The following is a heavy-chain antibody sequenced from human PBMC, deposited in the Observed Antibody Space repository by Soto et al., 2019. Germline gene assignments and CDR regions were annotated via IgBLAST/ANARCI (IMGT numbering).Heavy chain of an antibody. CDR3: ARGRLHHYCSGGSCYSVFDY. D-gene: IGHD2-15*01. J-gene: IGHJ4*02. CDR1: GYNFSKNY. Sequence: APVTVSCQASGYNFSKNYLHWLRQAPGQGLHWMGIINPGGGSTNYAQVFQGRLTITRDTSTSTVDMELRGLTSDDTAVYYCARGRLHHYCSGGSCYSVFDYWGQGTLVTVSS. V-gene: IGHV1-46*01. CDR2: INPGGGST.